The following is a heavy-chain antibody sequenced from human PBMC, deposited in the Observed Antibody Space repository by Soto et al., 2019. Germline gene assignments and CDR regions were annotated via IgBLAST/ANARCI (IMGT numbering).Heavy chain of an antibody. CDR2: ISGSGGST. CDR3: AKVGEYYYDSSGYYDY. CDR1: GFTFSSYA. V-gene: IGHV3-23*01. J-gene: IGHJ4*02. D-gene: IGHD3-22*01. Sequence: GESLKISCAASGFTFSSYAMSWVRQAPGKGLEWVSAISGSGGSTYYADSVKGRFTISRDNSKNTLYLQMNSLRAEDTAVYYCAKVGEYYYDSSGYYDYWGQGTLVTVSS.